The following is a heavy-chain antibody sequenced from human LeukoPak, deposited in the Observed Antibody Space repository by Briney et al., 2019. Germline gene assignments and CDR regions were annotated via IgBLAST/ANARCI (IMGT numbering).Heavy chain of an antibody. D-gene: IGHD3-10*01. J-gene: IGHJ6*03. Sequence: SETLSLTCTASGGSIISTTYYWGWIRQPPGKGLEWIGSIYYSGSTYYNPSLKSRVTISVDTSKNQFSLKMRSETAADTAIYYCAGHRGSYYFYMDVWGKGTTVTVSS. CDR2: IYYSGST. V-gene: IGHV4-39*01. CDR1: GGSIISTTYY. CDR3: AGHRGSYYFYMDV.